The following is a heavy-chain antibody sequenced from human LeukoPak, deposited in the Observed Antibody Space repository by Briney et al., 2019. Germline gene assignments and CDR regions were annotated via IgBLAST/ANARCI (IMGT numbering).Heavy chain of an antibody. CDR2: IYPGDSDT. CDR3: ARPSSGYYYGVGIGCDAFDI. D-gene: IGHD3-22*01. J-gene: IGHJ3*02. CDR1: GYNFTSYW. Sequence: GESLQISCKGSGYNFTSYWIGWVRQMRGKGLEWMGIIYPGDSDTRYSPSFQGQVTISADKSISTAYLQWSSLKASDTAMYYCARPSSGYYYGVGIGCDAFDIWGQGTMVTVSS. V-gene: IGHV5-51*01.